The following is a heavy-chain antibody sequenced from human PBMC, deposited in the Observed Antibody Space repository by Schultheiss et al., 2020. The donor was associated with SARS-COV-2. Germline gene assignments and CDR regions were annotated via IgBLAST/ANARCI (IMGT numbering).Heavy chain of an antibody. J-gene: IGHJ4*02. D-gene: IGHD3-9*01. CDR1: GFTFSGSA. CDR3: AKSAVAKGAFDI. CDR2: IRSKANSYAT. V-gene: IGHV3-73*01. Sequence: GGSLRLSCAASGFTFSGSAMHWVRQASGKGLEWVGRIRSKANSYATAYAASVKGRFTISRDDSKNTAYLQMNSLKTEDTAVYYCAKSAVAKGAFDIWGQGTLVTVSS.